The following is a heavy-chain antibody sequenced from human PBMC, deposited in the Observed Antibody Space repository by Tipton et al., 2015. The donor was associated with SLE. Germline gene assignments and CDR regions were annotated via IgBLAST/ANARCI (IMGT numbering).Heavy chain of an antibody. J-gene: IGHJ5*02. CDR3: ARGGDWFDP. CDR1: GGSISNYY. D-gene: IGHD3-10*01. V-gene: IGHV4-59*01. CDR2: IYYSGST. Sequence: GLVKPSETLSLTCTVSGGSISNYYWSWIRQPPGKGLEWIGYIYYSGSTNYNPSLKSRVTISVDTSKNQFSLKLSSVTAADTAVYYCARGGDWFDPWGQGTLVTVSS.